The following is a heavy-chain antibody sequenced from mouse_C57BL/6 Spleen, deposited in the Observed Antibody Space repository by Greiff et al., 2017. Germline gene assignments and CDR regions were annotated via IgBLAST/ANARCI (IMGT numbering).Heavy chain of an antibody. CDR3: AREGLRRHWYFDV. D-gene: IGHD2-4*01. Sequence: DVHLVESGPGLVKPSQSLSLTCSVTGYSITSGYYWNWIRQFPGNKLEWMGYISYDGSNNYNPSLKNRISITRDTSKNQFFLKLNSVTTEDTATYYCAREGLRRHWYFDVWGTGTTVTVSS. CDR1: GYSITSGYY. J-gene: IGHJ1*03. CDR2: ISYDGSN. V-gene: IGHV3-6*01.